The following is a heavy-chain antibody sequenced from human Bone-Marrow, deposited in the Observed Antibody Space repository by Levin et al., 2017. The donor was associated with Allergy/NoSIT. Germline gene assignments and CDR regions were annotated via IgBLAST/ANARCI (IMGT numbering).Heavy chain of an antibody. CDR2: IHPNSGNT. CDR1: GYSFTVYY. Sequence: GESLKISCQASGYSFTVYYIYWVRQSPGQGLEWVGWIHPNSGNTNYAQRFQGRVTMSADTSISTAYMDLGRLRSDDTAVYYCARSSMMVVSINFDYWGQGTLVTVSS. V-gene: IGHV1-2*02. J-gene: IGHJ4*02. D-gene: IGHD3-22*01. CDR3: ARSSMMVVSINFDY.